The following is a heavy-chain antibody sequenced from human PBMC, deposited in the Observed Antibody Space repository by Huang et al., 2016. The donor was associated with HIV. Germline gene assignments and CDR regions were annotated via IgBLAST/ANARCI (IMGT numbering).Heavy chain of an antibody. Sequence: QVQLQESGPGPVKPSQTLSLTCTVSGDSISRGGYLWSWIRQSPGKGLEWIGCIYDTGTTSYNPSLRSRVTMSVETSKNQFSLRLTSVTAEDTAVYYCARDRITQCNGGRCYSDWSDPWGQGTLVSVSS. V-gene: IGHV4-30-4*08. CDR3: ARDRITQCNGGRCYSDWSDP. D-gene: IGHD2-15*01. CDR1: GDSISRGGYL. CDR2: IYDTGTT. J-gene: IGHJ5*02.